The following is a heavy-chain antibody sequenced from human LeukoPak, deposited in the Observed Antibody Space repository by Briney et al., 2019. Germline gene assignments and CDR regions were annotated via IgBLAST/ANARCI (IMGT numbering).Heavy chain of an antibody. CDR1: GYTLTELS. D-gene: IGHD1-26*01. CDR2: FDPEDGET. Sequence: GASVKVSCKVSGYTLTELSMHWVRQAPGKGLEWMGGFDPEDGETIYAQKFQGRVTMTEDTSTGTAYMELSSLRSEDTAVYYCATIRELYDYYGMDVWGQGTTVTVSS. V-gene: IGHV1-24*01. CDR3: ATIRELYDYYGMDV. J-gene: IGHJ6*02.